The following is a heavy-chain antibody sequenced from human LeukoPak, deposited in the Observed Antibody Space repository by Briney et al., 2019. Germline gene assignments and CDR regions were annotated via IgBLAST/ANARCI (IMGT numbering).Heavy chain of an antibody. V-gene: IGHV3-7*03. CDR2: INVDGTAE. CDR3: ARDPYRFAFDI. D-gene: IGHD1-26*01. CDR1: GFTFSSYA. J-gene: IGHJ3*02. Sequence: GGSLRLSCAASGFTFSSYAMSWVRQTPGQGPEWVANINVDGTAEYYVDSVKGRFTISRDNANNSLYLQMNSLRAEDTAVYYCARDPYRFAFDIWGQGTVVLVSS.